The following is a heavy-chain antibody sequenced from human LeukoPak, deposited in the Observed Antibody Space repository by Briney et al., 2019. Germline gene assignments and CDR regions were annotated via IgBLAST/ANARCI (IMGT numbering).Heavy chain of an antibody. CDR1: GGSISSYY. Sequence: PSETLSLTCTVSGGSISSYYWSWIRQPAGKGLEWIGRIYTSGSTKYNPSLKSRVTMSADTSKNQFSLNLNSATAADTAVYYCARLSFGSGSRYNFYFDFWGQGAPVTVSA. J-gene: IGHJ4*02. D-gene: IGHD3-10*01. CDR3: ARLSFGSGSRYNFYFDF. CDR2: IYTSGST. V-gene: IGHV4-4*07.